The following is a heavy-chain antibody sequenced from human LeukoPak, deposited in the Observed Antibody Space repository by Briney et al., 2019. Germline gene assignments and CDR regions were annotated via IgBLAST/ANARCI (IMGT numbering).Heavy chain of an antibody. V-gene: IGHV3-33*01. CDR1: GFVFSTYG. J-gene: IGHJ3*02. CDR2: IWSHGNTK. D-gene: IGHD4-17*01. CDR3: ARDDDYDDHNTFDM. Sequence: PGTSLRLSCAASGFVFSTYGMHWVRQAPGKGLEWVAVIWSHGNTKKYADSVTGRFTISRDNSKNTLYLEMNTLRAEDTAVYYCARDDDYDDHNTFDMWGHGTKVTVSS.